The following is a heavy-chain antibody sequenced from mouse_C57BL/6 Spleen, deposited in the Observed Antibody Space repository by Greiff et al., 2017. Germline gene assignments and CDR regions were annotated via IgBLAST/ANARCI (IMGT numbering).Heavy chain of an antibody. D-gene: IGHD1-1*01. J-gene: IGHJ4*01. V-gene: IGHV5-17*01. CDR1: GFTFSDYG. CDR3: ARITTVYYYAMDY. CDR2: ISSGSSTI. Sequence: EVKVEESGGGLVKPGGSLKLSCAASGFTFSDYGMHWVRQAPEKGLEWVAYISSGSSTIYYADTVKGRFTISRDNAKNTLFLQMTSLRSEDTAMYYCARITTVYYYAMDYWGQGTSVTVSS.